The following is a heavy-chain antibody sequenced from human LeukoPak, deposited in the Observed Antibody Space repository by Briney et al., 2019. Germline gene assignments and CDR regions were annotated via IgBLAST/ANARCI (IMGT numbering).Heavy chain of an antibody. V-gene: IGHV3-74*01. CDR2: INSDGKTT. CDR3: ARDYPPD. J-gene: IGHJ4*02. Sequence: GGSLRLSCAASGFTFSNSWMHWVRQAPGKGLVWVSRINSDGKTTSYADSVKGRFTISRDNAENTLFLQMNSLYAEDTAVYYCARDYPPDCGQGTLDTVSA. CDR1: GFTFSNSW.